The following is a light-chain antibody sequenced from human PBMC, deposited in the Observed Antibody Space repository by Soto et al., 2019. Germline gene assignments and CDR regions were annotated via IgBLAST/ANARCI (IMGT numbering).Light chain of an antibody. CDR2: HAS. CDR1: QNINTD. J-gene: IGKJ1*01. Sequence: DIQMTQSPSTLSASVGDRVTITCRASQNINTDLAWYQQKPGKVPNLLIYHASSLVTGVPSRFSGSGSGTEFTLTISSLQPNDFADYYCQQYSTLWTFGQGTKVEIK. V-gene: IGKV1-5*01. CDR3: QQYSTLWT.